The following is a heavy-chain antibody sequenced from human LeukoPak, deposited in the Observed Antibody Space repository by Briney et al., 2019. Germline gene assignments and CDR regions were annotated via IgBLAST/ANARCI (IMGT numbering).Heavy chain of an antibody. CDR1: GFTFSSYG. Sequence: PGGSLRLSCAASGFTFSSYGMHWVRQAPGKGLEWVAFIRYDGSNKYYADSVKGRFTISRDNSKNTLYLLMNSLRAEDTAVYYCAKDYLAIYYDFWSGYSYYFDYWGQGTLVTVSS. V-gene: IGHV3-30*02. D-gene: IGHD3-3*01. CDR2: IRYDGSNK. CDR3: AKDYLAIYYDFWSGYSYYFDY. J-gene: IGHJ4*02.